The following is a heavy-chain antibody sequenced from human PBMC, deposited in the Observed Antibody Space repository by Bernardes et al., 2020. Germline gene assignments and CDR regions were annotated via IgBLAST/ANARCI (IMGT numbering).Heavy chain of an antibody. J-gene: IGHJ4*02. CDR3: ARAGGYYDSSGFDY. Sequence: GGSLRLCCAASGFTFSSYDMHWVRQATGKGLEWVSAIGTAGDTYYPGSVKGRFTISRENAKNSLYLQMNSLRAGDTAVYYCARAGGYYDSSGFDYWGQGTLVTVSS. CDR2: IGTAGDT. V-gene: IGHV3-13*01. CDR1: GFTFSSYD. D-gene: IGHD3-22*01.